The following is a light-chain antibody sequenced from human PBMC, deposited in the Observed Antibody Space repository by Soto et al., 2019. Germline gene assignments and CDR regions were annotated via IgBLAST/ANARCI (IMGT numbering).Light chain of an antibody. CDR3: QQYNNWPPLT. V-gene: IGKV3-15*01. CDR2: GAS. Sequence: EIVMTQSPVTLSVSPGERATLSCRASQSVSSNLAWYQQKPGQAPRLLLYGASTRATGIPARFSGSGSGTEFTLTISSLQSEDFAGYYWQQYNNWPPLTFGGGTKVEIK. CDR1: QSVSSN. J-gene: IGKJ4*02.